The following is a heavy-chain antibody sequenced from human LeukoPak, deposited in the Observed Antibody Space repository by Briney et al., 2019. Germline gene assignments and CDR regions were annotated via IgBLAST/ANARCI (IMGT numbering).Heavy chain of an antibody. CDR2: IYNDGTT. J-gene: IGHJ4*02. Sequence: GGSLRLSCSASGFAVITSFMSWVRQAPGKGLEWVSVIYNDGTTYYADSVKGRFTISRDNPKNTLYLQMNALRAEDTAVYYCTKTGGPWDWGQGTLVTVSS. CDR3: TKTGGPWD. D-gene: IGHD7-27*01. CDR1: GFAVITSF. V-gene: IGHV3-53*01.